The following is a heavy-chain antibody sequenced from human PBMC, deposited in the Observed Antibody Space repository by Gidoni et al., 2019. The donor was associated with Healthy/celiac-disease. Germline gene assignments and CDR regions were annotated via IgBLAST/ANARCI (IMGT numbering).Heavy chain of an antibody. J-gene: IGHJ4*02. CDR3: AKDITAYGDYVAADY. Sequence: EVQLVESGGGLVQPGRSLRLSCAASGFTYDDYAMHWVRQAPGKGLEWVSGISWNSGSIVYADSLKGRFTISRDNAKSSLFLQMNSLRAEDTALYYCAKDITAYGDYVAADYWGQGTLVTVSS. D-gene: IGHD4-17*01. CDR1: GFTYDDYA. CDR2: ISWNSGSI. V-gene: IGHV3-9*01.